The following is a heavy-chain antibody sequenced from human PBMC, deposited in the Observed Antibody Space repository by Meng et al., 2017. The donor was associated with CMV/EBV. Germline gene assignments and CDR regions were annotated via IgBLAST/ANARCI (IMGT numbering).Heavy chain of an antibody. CDR3: TRVGHDVFDI. J-gene: IGHJ3*02. CDR1: GFTFSSYG. CDR2: IRSKAYGGTT. V-gene: IGHV3-49*04. Sequence: GGSLRLSCAASGFTFSSYGMHWVRQAPGKGLEWVGFIRSKAYGGTTEYAASVKGRFTISRDDSKSIAYLQMNSLKTEDTAVYYCTRVGHDVFDIWGQGTMVTVSS.